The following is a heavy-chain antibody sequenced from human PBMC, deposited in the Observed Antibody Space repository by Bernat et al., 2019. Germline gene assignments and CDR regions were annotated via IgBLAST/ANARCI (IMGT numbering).Heavy chain of an antibody. CDR1: GFTFSSYS. J-gene: IGHJ2*01. V-gene: IGHV3-21*01. Sequence: EVQLVESGGGLVKPGGSLRLSCAASGFTFSSYSMNWVRQAPGKGLEWVSSISSSSSYIYYADSVKGRFTISRDNAKNSLYLQMNSLRAEDTAVYYCARGSYSNRNWYFDLWGRGTLVTVSS. D-gene: IGHD4-11*01. CDR3: ARGSYSNRNWYFDL. CDR2: ISSSSSYI.